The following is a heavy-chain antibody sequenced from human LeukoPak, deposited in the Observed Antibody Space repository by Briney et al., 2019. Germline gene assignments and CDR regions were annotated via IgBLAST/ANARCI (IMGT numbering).Heavy chain of an antibody. Sequence: ASVKVSCTASGYTFTIYYMHWVRQAPGQGLEWMGIINPSGGSTSYAQKFQGRVTMTRDTSTSTVYMEQSSLRSEDTAVYYCARSLGYSSGWYGGDYWGQGTLVTVSS. CDR2: INPSGGST. J-gene: IGHJ4*02. CDR1: GYTFTIYY. CDR3: ARSLGYSSGWYGGDY. D-gene: IGHD6-19*01. V-gene: IGHV1-46*01.